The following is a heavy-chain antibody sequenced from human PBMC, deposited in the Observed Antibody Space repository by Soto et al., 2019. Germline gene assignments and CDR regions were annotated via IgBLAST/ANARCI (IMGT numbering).Heavy chain of an antibody. V-gene: IGHV1-3*01. CDR1: GYTFTSYA. CDR3: ARVPYSYPFDYYYGMDV. D-gene: IGHD5-18*01. Sequence: ASVKVSCKASGYTFTSYAMHWVRQAPGQRLEWMGWINAGNGNTKYSQNFQGRVTITRDTSASTAYMELSSLRSEDTAVYYCARVPYSYPFDYYYGMDVWGHGTPVTVS. CDR2: INAGNGNT. J-gene: IGHJ6*02.